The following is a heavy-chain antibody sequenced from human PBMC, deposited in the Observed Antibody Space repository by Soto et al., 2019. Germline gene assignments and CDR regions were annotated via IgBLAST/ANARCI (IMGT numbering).Heavy chain of an antibody. CDR3: ASLQVPGNFDY. Sequence: SETLSLTCTVSGGSIRSSNYYWAWVRQPPGKGLEWIANIYYSGDTYFHPSLRSRLTVPVDTSKNQFSLKLSSLTAADTAMYYCASLQVPGNFDYWGQGTLVTVSS. CDR2: IYYSGDT. V-gene: IGHV4-39*01. CDR1: GGSIRSSNYY. D-gene: IGHD6-13*01. J-gene: IGHJ4*02.